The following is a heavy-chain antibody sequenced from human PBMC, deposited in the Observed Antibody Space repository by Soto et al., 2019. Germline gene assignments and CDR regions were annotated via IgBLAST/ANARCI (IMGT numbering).Heavy chain of an antibody. CDR3: AKDSSSSHFDY. Sequence: VQLVESGGGVVQPGRSLRLSCAASGFTFSSYGMHWVRQAPGKGLEWVAVISYDGSNKYYADSVKGRFTISRDNSKNTLYLQMNSLRAEDTAVYYCAKDSSSSHFDYWGQGTLVTVSS. CDR1: GFTFSSYG. D-gene: IGHD6-6*01. V-gene: IGHV3-30*18. CDR2: ISYDGSNK. J-gene: IGHJ4*02.